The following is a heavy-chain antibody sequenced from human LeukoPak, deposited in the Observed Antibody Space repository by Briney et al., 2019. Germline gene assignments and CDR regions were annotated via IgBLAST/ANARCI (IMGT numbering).Heavy chain of an antibody. V-gene: IGHV3-30*14. J-gene: IGHJ4*02. CDR2: IWYDGSIK. D-gene: IGHD2-8*01. Sequence: GGSLRLSCAASGFTFSSYAMHWVRQAPGKGLEWVAVIWYDGSIKYYGDSVRGRFTISRDNPKKTLFLQMNSLRAEDTAVYYCARDRCTNGVCYYDYWGQGTLVTVSS. CDR3: ARDRCTNGVCYYDY. CDR1: GFTFSSYA.